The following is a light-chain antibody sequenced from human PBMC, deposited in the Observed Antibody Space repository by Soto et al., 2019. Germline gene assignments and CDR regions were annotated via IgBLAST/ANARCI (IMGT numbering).Light chain of an antibody. CDR1: QTISSW. CDR2: KAS. CDR3: QQRQYWPPIT. Sequence: DIQMTQSPSTLSGSVGDRVTITCRASQTISSWLAWYQQKPGKAPKLLIYKASTLKSGVPSRFSGSGSGTEFTLTISSLQPDDFATYYCQQRQYWPPITFGQGTRLEIK. J-gene: IGKJ5*01. V-gene: IGKV1-5*03.